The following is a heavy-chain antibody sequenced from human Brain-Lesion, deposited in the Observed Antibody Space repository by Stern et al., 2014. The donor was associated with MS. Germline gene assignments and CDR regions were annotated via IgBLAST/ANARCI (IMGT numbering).Heavy chain of an antibody. Sequence: QVQLVQSGAEVKKPGASVKVSCKTSGYIFTGYYIHWVRQAPGQGLEWMAWINPNNGGTQYAQKFQGRVPMSRDTSISTAYVELSSLTSDDTAVYYCARDQRGITIFGVVTDYYYLGMDVWGQGTTVTVSS. CDR1: GYIFTGYY. V-gene: IGHV1-2*02. CDR2: INPNNGGT. CDR3: ARDQRGITIFGVVTDYYYLGMDV. D-gene: IGHD3-3*01. J-gene: IGHJ6*02.